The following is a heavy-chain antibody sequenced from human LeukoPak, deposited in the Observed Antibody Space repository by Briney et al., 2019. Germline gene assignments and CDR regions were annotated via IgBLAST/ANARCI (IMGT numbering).Heavy chain of an antibody. CDR3: AREGVVVPAAPLDY. V-gene: IGHV3-21*01. D-gene: IGHD2-2*01. CDR1: GFTFSSYS. CDR2: ISSSSSYI. J-gene: IGHJ4*02. Sequence: GGSLRLSCSASGFTFSSYSMNWVRQAPGKGLEWVSSISSSSSYIYYAVSVKGRFTISRDNAKNSLYLQMNSLRAEDTAVYYCAREGVVVPAAPLDYWGQGTLVTVSS.